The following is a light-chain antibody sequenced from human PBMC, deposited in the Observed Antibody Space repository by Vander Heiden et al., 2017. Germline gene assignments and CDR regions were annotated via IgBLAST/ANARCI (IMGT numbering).Light chain of an antibody. V-gene: IGLV1-47*01. Sequence: QSVLTQPPPASGTPGQRVTISWSGRSSNIGTNYVDWYQQPPGTAPKLLIYRNNQRPSGVPDRFSGSKSGTSASLAISGLRSEDEADYYCAAWDASLSIWVFGGGTKVTVL. CDR2: RNN. CDR1: SSNIGTNY. CDR3: AAWDASLSIWV. J-gene: IGLJ3*02.